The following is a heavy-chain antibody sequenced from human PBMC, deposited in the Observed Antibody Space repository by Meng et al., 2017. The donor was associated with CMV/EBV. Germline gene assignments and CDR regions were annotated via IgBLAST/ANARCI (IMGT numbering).Heavy chain of an antibody. J-gene: IGHJ4*02. Sequence: SVKVSCKASGGTFSSYTISWVRQAPGQGLEWMGRIIPILGIANYAQKFQGRVTITADKSTSTAYMELSSLRSEDTAVYYCAREGIRYFDWLLPGYYFDYWGQGTRVNVSS. D-gene: IGHD3-9*01. CDR3: AREGIRYFDWLLPGYYFDY. CDR2: IIPILGIA. CDR1: GGTFSSYT. V-gene: IGHV1-69*04.